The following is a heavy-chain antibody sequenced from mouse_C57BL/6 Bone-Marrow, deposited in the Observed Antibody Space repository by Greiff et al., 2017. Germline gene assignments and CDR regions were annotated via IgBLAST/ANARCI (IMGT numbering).Heavy chain of an antibody. J-gene: IGHJ2*01. CDR3: AREDYSPW. D-gene: IGHD2-12*01. CDR1: GYTFTSYW. V-gene: IGHV1-50*01. CDR2: IDPSDSYT. Sequence: QVQLQQPGAELVKPGASVKLSCKASGYTFTSYWMQWVKQRPGQGLEWIGEIDPSDSYTNYNQKFTGKATLTVDTSTSTAYMQLSSLTSEDSAVYYGAREDYSPWWGQGTTLTVSS.